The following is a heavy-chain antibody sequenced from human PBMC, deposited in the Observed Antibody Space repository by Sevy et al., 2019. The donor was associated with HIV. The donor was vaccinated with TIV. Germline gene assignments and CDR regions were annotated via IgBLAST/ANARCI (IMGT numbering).Heavy chain of an antibody. Sequence: GESLKISCKGSGYSFTSYWIGWVRQMPGKGLEWMGIIYPCDSDTRYSPSFQGQVTISAAKSIRTAYLKWSSLKASDTAMYYCARSIAARQGWFDPWGQGTLVTVSS. D-gene: IGHD6-6*01. CDR3: ARSIAARQGWFDP. V-gene: IGHV5-51*01. CDR2: IYPCDSDT. CDR1: GYSFTSYW. J-gene: IGHJ5*02.